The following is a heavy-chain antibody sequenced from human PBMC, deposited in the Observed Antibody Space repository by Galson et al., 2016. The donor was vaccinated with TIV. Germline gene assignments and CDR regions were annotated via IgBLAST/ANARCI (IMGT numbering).Heavy chain of an antibody. Sequence: SETLSLTCTVSGDSISSYYWTRIRQSPGKGLEWIGYIYNNIDFSETTNYNPSLMSRVTISLDTSRSHISLKLTSVTAADTAVYYCARQRNLSNGPWFDSWGQGALVTVSS. CDR3: ARQRNLSNGPWFDS. D-gene: IGHD2-8*01. V-gene: IGHV4-59*08. CDR1: GDSISSYY. J-gene: IGHJ5*01. CDR2: IYNNIDFSETT.